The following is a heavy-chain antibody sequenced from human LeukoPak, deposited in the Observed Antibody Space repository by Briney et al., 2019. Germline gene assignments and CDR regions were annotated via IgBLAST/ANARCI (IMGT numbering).Heavy chain of an antibody. CDR1: GGSISSSSYY. V-gene: IGHV4-39*01. CDR2: IYYSGST. D-gene: IGHD1-1*01. Sequence: TSETLSLTCTVSGGSISSSSYYWGWIRQPPGKGLEWIGSIYYSGSTYYNPSLKSRVTISVDTSKNQFSLKLSSVTAADTAVYYCARHHGLERRIYYWGQGTLVTVSS. J-gene: IGHJ4*02. CDR3: ARHHGLERRIYY.